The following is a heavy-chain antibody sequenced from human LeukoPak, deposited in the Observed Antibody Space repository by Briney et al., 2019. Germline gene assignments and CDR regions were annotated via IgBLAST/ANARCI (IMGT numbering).Heavy chain of an antibody. CDR2: INHSGST. CDR3: ARGFWLRHYYDY. J-gene: IGHJ4*02. CDR1: GGSFSGYY. V-gene: IGHV4-34*01. D-gene: IGHD5-12*01. Sequence: SETLSLTCAVYGGSFSGYYWSWIRQPPGKGLEWIGEINHSGSTNYNPSLKSRVTISVDTSKNQFSLKLSSVTAADTAVYYCARGFWLRHYYDYWGQGTLVTVSS.